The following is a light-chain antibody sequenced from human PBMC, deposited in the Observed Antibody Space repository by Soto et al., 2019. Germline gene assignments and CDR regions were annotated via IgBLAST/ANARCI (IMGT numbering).Light chain of an antibody. CDR3: QQYSSSLPT. J-gene: IGKJ1*01. Sequence: PGERATLSCRASQSVSSCLAWYQQKPGRAPRLLIYGTSGRATGIPDRFSGSGSGTDFTFTISRLEPEDFAVYYCQQYSSSLPTFGQGTKVDI. CDR2: GTS. CDR1: QSVSSC. V-gene: IGKV3-20*01.